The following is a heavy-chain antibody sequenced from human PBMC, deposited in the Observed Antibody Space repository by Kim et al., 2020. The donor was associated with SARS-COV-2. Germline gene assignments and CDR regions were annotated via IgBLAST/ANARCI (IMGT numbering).Heavy chain of an antibody. J-gene: IGHJ6*02. CDR1: GFSFSDYY. CDR2: ITSRSETI. CDR3: ARDADFYYVLDV. V-gene: IGHV3-11*01. Sequence: GGSLRLSCAASGFSFSDYYMSWVRQAPGKGLEWLSYITSRSETIYYADSVKGRFTISRDNPSNSLYLQMNILTEEDTAIYYCARDADFYYVLDVWVLGTT.